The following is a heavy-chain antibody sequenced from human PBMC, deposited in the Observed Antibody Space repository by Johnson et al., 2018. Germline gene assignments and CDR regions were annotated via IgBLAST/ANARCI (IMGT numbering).Heavy chain of an antibody. J-gene: IGHJ6*03. CDR1: GFTFDNYA. V-gene: IGHV3-30-3*01. Sequence: QVQLVESGGGVVQPGRSLRLSCAASGFTFDNYAMHWVRQAPGKGLEWVAVISYDGSNKNYADSVRGRFTISRDKSKNTLYLQMNSLRAEDTAVYYCARGGGGVVATGGYMDVGGKGTTVNVSS. CDR3: ARGGGGVVATGGYMDV. D-gene: IGHD5-12*01. CDR2: ISYDGSNK.